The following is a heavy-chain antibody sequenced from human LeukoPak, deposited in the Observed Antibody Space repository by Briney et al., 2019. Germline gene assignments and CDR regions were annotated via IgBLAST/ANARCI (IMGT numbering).Heavy chain of an antibody. CDR3: ARTYQARGYTGYSYGYFDC. CDR2: IYYSGST. J-gene: IGHJ4*02. D-gene: IGHD5-18*01. CDR1: DCSLSSSSYY. Sequence: SETLSLTCSVSDCSLSSSSYYWGWIRQPPGKGLEWIGSIYYSGSTYYNPSLKSRVTISVDTSKNQLSLKLSPVTAADTALYYCARTYQARGYTGYSYGYFDCWGQGTLVTVSS. V-gene: IGHV4-39*01.